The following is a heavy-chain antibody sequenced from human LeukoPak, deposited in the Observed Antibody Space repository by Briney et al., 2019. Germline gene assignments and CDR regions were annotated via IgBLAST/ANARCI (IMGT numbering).Heavy chain of an antibody. V-gene: IGHV4-31*03. CDR2: IYYSGNT. CDR3: ARRGSGSGYNGVSGFDY. CDR1: GGSISGGGGYY. D-gene: IGHD3-22*01. Sequence: SETLSLTCTVSGGSISGGGGYYWSWIRQRPGKGLEWIGHIYYSGNTYYSPSLRSRVTISVDTSKNQFSLKLNSVTAADTAVYYCARRGSGSGYNGVSGFDYWGQGTLVTVSS. J-gene: IGHJ4*02.